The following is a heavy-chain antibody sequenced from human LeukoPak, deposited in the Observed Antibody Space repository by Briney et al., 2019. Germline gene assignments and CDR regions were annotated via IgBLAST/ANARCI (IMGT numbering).Heavy chain of an antibody. CDR1: GGSVSSGGDY. Sequence: SETLSLTCAVSGGSVSSGGDYWSWIRQPPGKGLEWIGYIYHSGSTYYNPSLKSRVTISVDRSKNQFSLKLSSVTAADTAVYYCARATVITMAFDYWGQGTLVTVSS. J-gene: IGHJ4*02. CDR3: ARATVITMAFDY. V-gene: IGHV4-30-2*01. CDR2: IYHSGST. D-gene: IGHD4-17*01.